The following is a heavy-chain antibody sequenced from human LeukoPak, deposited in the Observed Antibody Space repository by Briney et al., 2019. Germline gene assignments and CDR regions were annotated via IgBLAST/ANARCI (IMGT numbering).Heavy chain of an antibody. CDR1: GGTFSSYA. V-gene: IGHV1-69*05. CDR3: ARGVPYCSSTSCSSDDYYYYYMDV. D-gene: IGHD2-2*01. CDR2: IIPIFGTA. Sequence: SVKVSCKASGGTFSSYAISWVRQAPGQGLEWMRGIIPIFGTANYAQKFQGRVTITTDESTSTAYMELSSLRSEDTAVYYCARGVPYCSSTSCSSDDYYYYYMDVWGKGTTVTVSS. J-gene: IGHJ6*03.